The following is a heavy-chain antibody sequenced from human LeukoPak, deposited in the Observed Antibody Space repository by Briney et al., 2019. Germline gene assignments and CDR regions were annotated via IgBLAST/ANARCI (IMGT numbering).Heavy chain of an antibody. J-gene: IGHJ4*02. Sequence: GGSLRLSCAASGFTFSSYAMSWVRQAPGKGLEWVSAISGSGGSTYYADSVKGRFTISRDNSKKSLYLQMKSLRTEDTALYYCAKDRGGRSNWGYFDYWGQGTLVTVSS. CDR2: ISGSGGST. CDR1: GFTFSSYA. CDR3: AKDRGGRSNWGYFDY. V-gene: IGHV3-23*01. D-gene: IGHD7-27*01.